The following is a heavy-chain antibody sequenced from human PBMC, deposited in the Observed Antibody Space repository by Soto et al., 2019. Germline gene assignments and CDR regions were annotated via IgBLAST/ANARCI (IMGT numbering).Heavy chain of an antibody. Sequence: PGGSLRLSCAASGFTFSSYGMHWVRQAPGKGLEWVAVISYDGSNKYYADSVKGRFTISRDNSKNTLYLQMNSLRAEDTAVYYCAKETRPTPRDYYYYGMDVWGQGTTVTVSS. D-gene: IGHD6-25*01. CDR2: ISYDGSNK. V-gene: IGHV3-30*18. J-gene: IGHJ6*02. CDR3: AKETRPTPRDYYYYGMDV. CDR1: GFTFSSYG.